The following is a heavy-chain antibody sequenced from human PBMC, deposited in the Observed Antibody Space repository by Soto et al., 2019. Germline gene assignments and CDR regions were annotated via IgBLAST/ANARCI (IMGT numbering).Heavy chain of an antibody. CDR2: IYTAGGT. Sequence: EVQLVESGGGLVQPGGSLRLSCAASGLTVSSNYMSWVRQAPGKGLEWVSVIYTAGGTYYADSVQGRFTISRHDSKNTLYLQMNSLRPDDTAIYYCAREPPAAGSAYAAFDIWGHGTMVTVSS. CDR1: GLTVSSNY. D-gene: IGHD6-13*01. J-gene: IGHJ3*02. V-gene: IGHV3-53*04. CDR3: AREPPAAGSAYAAFDI.